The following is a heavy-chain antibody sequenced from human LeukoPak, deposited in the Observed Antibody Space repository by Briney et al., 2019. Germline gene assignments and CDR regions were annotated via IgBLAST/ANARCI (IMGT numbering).Heavy chain of an antibody. CDR3: ARYYSGSYGFDY. CDR1: GXSISSSNYY. Sequence: PSETLSLTCTVSGXSISSSNYYWGWIRQPPGEGLEWIGYLYYSGSTYYNPSLKSRVTMSVDTSKNQFSLKLSSVTAADTAVYYCARYYSGSYGFDYWGQGTLVTVSS. V-gene: IGHV4-39*01. D-gene: IGHD1-26*01. CDR2: LYYSGST. J-gene: IGHJ4*02.